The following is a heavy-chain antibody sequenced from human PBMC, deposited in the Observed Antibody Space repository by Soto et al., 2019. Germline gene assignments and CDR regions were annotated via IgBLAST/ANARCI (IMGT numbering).Heavy chain of an antibody. J-gene: IGHJ4*02. CDR2: IHYSGST. Sequence: QVQLQESGPRLVKPSQTLSLTCTVSGGSISSGGYYWSWIRQHPGKGLESIGYIHYSGSTFYNPSLESRVTISLDTSENQFSLKLSSVTAADTAVYYCARDYSYGYFDYWGQGTLVTVSS. CDR1: GGSISSGGYY. V-gene: IGHV4-31*03. CDR3: ARDYSYGYFDY. D-gene: IGHD3-10*01.